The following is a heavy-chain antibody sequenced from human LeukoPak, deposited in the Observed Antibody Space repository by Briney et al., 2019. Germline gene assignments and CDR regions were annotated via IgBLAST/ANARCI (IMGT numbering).Heavy chain of an antibody. CDR1: RYTFTGYY. J-gene: IGHJ4*02. CDR2: IKPNSGGT. CDR3: ARGDVDTVMVDY. D-gene: IGHD5-18*01. Sequence: ASVKVSCKASRYTFTGYYMHWVRQAPGQGLEWMGWIKPNSGGTNYAQKFQGGVTMTRDTSISTAYMELSRLRSDDTAVYYCARGDVDTVMVDYWGQGTLVTVSS. V-gene: IGHV1-2*02.